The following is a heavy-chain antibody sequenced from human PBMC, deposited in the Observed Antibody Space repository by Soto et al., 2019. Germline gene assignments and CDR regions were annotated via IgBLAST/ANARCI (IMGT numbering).Heavy chain of an antibody. CDR3: ARQRGSSSFYYYYGMDV. Sequence: GESLKISCKGSGYSFTSYWISWVRQMPGKGLEWMGRIDPSDSYTNYSPSFQGHVTISADKSISTAYLQWSSLKASDTAMYYCARQRGSSSFYYYYGMDVWGKGTKVTVSS. J-gene: IGHJ6*04. CDR1: GYSFTSYW. V-gene: IGHV5-10-1*01. D-gene: IGHD6-6*01. CDR2: IDPSDSYT.